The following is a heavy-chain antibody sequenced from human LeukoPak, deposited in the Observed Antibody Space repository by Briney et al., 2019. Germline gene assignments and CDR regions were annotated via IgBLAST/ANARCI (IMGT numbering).Heavy chain of an antibody. V-gene: IGHV3-30*03. Sequence: PGGSLRLSCAASGFTFSSYGMHWVRQAPGKGLEWVAVISYDGSNKYYADSVKGRFTISRDNSKNTLYLQMNSLRAEDTAVYYCATDGYSYGYRSDYWGQGTLVTVSS. CDR3: ATDGYSYGYRSDY. D-gene: IGHD5-18*01. CDR1: GFTFSSYG. J-gene: IGHJ4*02. CDR2: ISYDGSNK.